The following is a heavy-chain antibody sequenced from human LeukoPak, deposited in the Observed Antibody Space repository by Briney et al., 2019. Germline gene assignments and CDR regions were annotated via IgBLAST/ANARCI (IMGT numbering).Heavy chain of an antibody. Sequence: SVKVSXKASGGTIRSFEISWVRQAPGQGLEWIGGIIPMFGIANYAQRFQGRITITADESTNTTHMELSSLRSEDTAVYYCARRYGDQDYYYYYMDVWGKGTTVAVSS. D-gene: IGHD4-17*01. CDR3: ARRYGDQDYYYYYMDV. CDR1: GGTIRSFE. CDR2: IIPMFGIA. J-gene: IGHJ6*03. V-gene: IGHV1-69*13.